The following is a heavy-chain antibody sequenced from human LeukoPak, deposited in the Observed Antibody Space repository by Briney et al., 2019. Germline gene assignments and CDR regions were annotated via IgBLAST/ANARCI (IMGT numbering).Heavy chain of an antibody. CDR1: GYTFTSYG. J-gene: IGHJ5*02. V-gene: IGHV1-18*01. Sequence: ASVKVSCKASGYTFTSYGISWVRQAPGQGLEWMGWISAYNGNTNYAQKLQGRVTMTTDTSTSTAYMELRSLRSDDTAVYYCARGTSGAGQGNWFDPWGQGTLVTVSS. CDR2: ISAYNGNT. CDR3: ARGTSGAGQGNWFDP. D-gene: IGHD1-14*01.